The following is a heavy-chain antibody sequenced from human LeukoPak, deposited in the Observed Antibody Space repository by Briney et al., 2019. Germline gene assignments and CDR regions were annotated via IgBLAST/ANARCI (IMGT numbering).Heavy chain of an antibody. D-gene: IGHD2-2*01. V-gene: IGHV1-2*06. Sequence: ASVKVSCKASGYTFTGYYMHWVRQAPGQGLEWMGRINPNSGGTNYAQKFQGRVTMTRGTSISTAYMELSRLRSDDTAVYYCARGGAIVVVPAAMASWGQGTLVTVSS. CDR3: ARGGAIVVVPAAMAS. CDR1: GYTFTGYY. CDR2: INPNSGGT. J-gene: IGHJ4*02.